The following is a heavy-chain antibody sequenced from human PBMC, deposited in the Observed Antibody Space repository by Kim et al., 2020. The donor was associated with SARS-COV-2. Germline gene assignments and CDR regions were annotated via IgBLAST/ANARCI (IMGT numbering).Heavy chain of an antibody. CDR2: IWYDGSNK. D-gene: IGHD5-12*01. CDR3: ARDNLLIVDEVATMDY. J-gene: IGHJ4*02. V-gene: IGHV3-33*01. Sequence: GGSLRLSCAASGFTFSSYGMHWVRQAPGKGLEWVAVIWYDGSNKYYADSVKGRFTISRDNSKNTLNLQMNSLRAEDTAVYYCARDNLLIVDEVATMDYWGQGTLVTVSS. CDR1: GFTFSSYG.